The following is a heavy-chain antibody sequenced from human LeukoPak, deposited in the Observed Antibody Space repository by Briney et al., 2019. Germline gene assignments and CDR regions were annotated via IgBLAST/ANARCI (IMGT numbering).Heavy chain of an antibody. V-gene: IGHV5-51*01. Sequence: GESLKISCKGSGYSFTSYWIGWVRQMPGKGLEWMGIIYPGDSDTRYSPSFQGQVTISADKSISTAYLQWSSLKASDTAMYYCARQGGDLYYYYYGMDVWGQGTTVTVSS. CDR3: ARQGGDLYYYYYGMDV. CDR1: GYSFTSYW. D-gene: IGHD2-21*01. J-gene: IGHJ6*02. CDR2: IYPGDSDT.